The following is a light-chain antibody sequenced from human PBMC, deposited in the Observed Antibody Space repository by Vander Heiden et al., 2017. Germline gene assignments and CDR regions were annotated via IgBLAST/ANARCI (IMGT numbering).Light chain of an antibody. V-gene: IGKV3-11*01. CDR3: QQRTNWLT. J-gene: IGKJ4*01. CDR1: QSVGSQ. CDR2: EAS. Sequence: EIVLTQSPATLPLSPGERATLSCRASQSVGSQLSWYQQKPGQAPRLLIYEASTRAAGIPARFSGSGSGTDFTLTISSLEPEDFAVYYCQQRTNWLTFGGGTKVEIK.